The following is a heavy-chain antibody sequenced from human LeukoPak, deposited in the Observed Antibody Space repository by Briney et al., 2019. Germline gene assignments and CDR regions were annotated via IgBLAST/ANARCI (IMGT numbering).Heavy chain of an antibody. CDR3: AKARSLGVTAAINY. Sequence: QAPGXXXXWVSXVSDSDENTYYADSVKGRFTISGDNSKNTLFLQMDTLRVDDTAVYYCAKARSLGVTAAINYWGQGTLVTVSS. D-gene: IGHD2-2*02. J-gene: IGHJ4*02. CDR2: VSDSDENT. V-gene: IGHV3-23*01.